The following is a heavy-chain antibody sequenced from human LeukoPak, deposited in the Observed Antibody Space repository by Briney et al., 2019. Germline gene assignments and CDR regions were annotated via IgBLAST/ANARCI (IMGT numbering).Heavy chain of an antibody. D-gene: IGHD3-22*01. CDR1: GYTFTSYG. CDR3: ARGSYDDTNGYYYDWFDP. V-gene: IGHV1-18*01. J-gene: IGHJ5*02. CDR2: ISAYNGNT. Sequence: ASVKVSCKASGYTFTSYGISWVRQAPGQGLEWMGWISAYNGNTNYAQKFQGRVTMTRDTSISTAYMELTRLRSDDTAVYYCARGSYDDTNGYYYDWFDPWGQGTLVTVSS.